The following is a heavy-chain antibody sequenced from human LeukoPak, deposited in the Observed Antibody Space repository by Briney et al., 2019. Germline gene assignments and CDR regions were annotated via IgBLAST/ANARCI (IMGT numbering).Heavy chain of an antibody. Sequence: ASVKVSCKGSGYTFTSYDINWVRQATGQGLEWMGWMNPNSGNTGYAQKFQGRVTITRNTSISTAYMELSSLRSEDTAVYYCAREGDSSGSFDYWGQGTLVTVSS. D-gene: IGHD3-22*01. CDR1: GYTFTSYD. CDR2: MNPNSGNT. V-gene: IGHV1-8*03. J-gene: IGHJ4*02. CDR3: AREGDSSGSFDY.